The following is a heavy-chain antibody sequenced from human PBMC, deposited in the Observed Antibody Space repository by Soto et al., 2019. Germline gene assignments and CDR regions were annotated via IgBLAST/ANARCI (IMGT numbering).Heavy chain of an antibody. CDR2: IKSRTDGGTT. CDR3: TTGLGPDFRSSYYNLAYDYYYYYGMDV. D-gene: IGHD3-3*01. CDR1: GFTFSNAW. J-gene: IGHJ6*02. V-gene: IGHV3-15*01. Sequence: RLSCAASGFTFSNAWMSWVRQAPGKGLEWVGRIKSRTDGGTTDYAAPVKGRFTISRDDSKNTLYLQMNSLKTEDTAVYYCTTGLGPDFRSSYYNLAYDYYYYYGMDVWGQGTTVTVSS.